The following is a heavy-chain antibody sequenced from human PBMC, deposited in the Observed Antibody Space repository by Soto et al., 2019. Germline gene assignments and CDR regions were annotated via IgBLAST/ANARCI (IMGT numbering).Heavy chain of an antibody. V-gene: IGHV3-48*04. J-gene: IGHJ3*02. CDR1: GFTFSSYS. Sequence: GGSLRLSCVASGFTFSSYSMVWVRQAPGKGLEWVSYIFTTGTTIYYPDSVKGRFTISRDNAKNSLYLQMNSLGAEDTAVYYCARDVNYYDSSGYYPDDAFDIWGQGTMVTVSS. CDR2: IFTTGTTI. CDR3: ARDVNYYDSSGYYPDDAFDI. D-gene: IGHD3-22*01.